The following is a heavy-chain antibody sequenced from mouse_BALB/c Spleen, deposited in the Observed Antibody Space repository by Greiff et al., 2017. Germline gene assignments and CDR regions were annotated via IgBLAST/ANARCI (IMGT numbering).Heavy chain of an antibody. J-gene: IGHJ4*01. CDR1: GFNIKDYY. D-gene: IGHD6-1*01. V-gene: IGHV14-4*02. Sequence: EVQLQQSGAELVRSGASVKLSCTASGFNIKDYYMHWVKQRPEQGLEWIGWIDPENGDTEYAPKFQGKATMTADTSSNTAYLQLSSLTSEDTAVYYCNAGGSYPRLDYWGQGTSVTVSS. CDR3: NAGGSYPRLDY. CDR2: IDPENGDT.